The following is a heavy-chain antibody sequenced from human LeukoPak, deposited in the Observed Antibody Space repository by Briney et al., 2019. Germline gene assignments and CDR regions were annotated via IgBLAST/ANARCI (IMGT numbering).Heavy chain of an antibody. J-gene: IGHJ4*02. CDR2: IGGGGDNT. V-gene: IGHV3-23*01. D-gene: IGHD1-26*01. CDR3: AKVLSGSQDY. Sequence: EGSLRLSCAASGFTFSSYALSWVRQAPGKGLEWVSTIGGGGDNTYYADSVKGRFTISRDNSKNTVYLQMNSLRAEGTAVYYCAKVLSGSQDYWGQGTLVTVFS. CDR1: GFTFSSYA.